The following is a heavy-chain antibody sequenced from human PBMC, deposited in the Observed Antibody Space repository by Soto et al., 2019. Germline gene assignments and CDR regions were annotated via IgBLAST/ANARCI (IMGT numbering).Heavy chain of an antibody. CDR1: GFTFSSYW. D-gene: IGHD3-3*01. V-gene: IGHV3-7*03. CDR3: ARDKYYDFWIGYSNYYFDY. J-gene: IGHJ4*02. CDR2: IKQDGTEK. Sequence: LRLSCAASGFTFSSYWMSGVRQAAGKGRALLADIKQDGTEKYYVDSVKGRFTISRDNAKNSLYLQMNSLRAEDTAVYYCARDKYYDFWIGYSNYYFDYWGQGALVTVSS.